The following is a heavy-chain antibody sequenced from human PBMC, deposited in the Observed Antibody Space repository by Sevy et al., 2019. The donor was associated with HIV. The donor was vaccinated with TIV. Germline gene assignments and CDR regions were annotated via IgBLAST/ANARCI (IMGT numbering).Heavy chain of an antibody. CDR1: GGSVSNDFSY. CDR3: AKRDYGDYVDYFDP. V-gene: IGHV4-61*03. Sequence: SETLSLTCTVSGGSVSNDFSYWNWVRQPPGKGLEYIGSISYGGTTSYNPSLKSRVTISLDTSKNHFSLKVNSVTAADTAIYYCAKRDYGDYVDYFDPWGQGTLVTVSS. J-gene: IGHJ5*02. D-gene: IGHD4-17*01. CDR2: ISYGGTT.